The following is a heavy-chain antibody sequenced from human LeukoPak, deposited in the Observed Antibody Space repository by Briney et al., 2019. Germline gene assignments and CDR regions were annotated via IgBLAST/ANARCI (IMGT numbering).Heavy chain of an antibody. J-gene: IGHJ4*02. Sequence: GGSLRLSCAASGFTFSSYSMNWVRQAPGKGLEWVSSISSSSSCIYYADSVKSRFTISRDNAKNSLYLQMNRLRAEETAVYYCARGPGDSGYVRWGQGTLVTVSS. CDR3: ARGPGDSGYVR. V-gene: IGHV3-21*01. CDR2: ISSSSSCI. CDR1: GFTFSSYS. D-gene: IGHD5-12*01.